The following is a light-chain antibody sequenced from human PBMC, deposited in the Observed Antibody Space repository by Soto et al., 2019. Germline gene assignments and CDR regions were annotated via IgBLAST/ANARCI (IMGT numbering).Light chain of an antibody. CDR3: QQYSSYPTWT. J-gene: IGKJ1*01. CDR1: QSINTW. CDR2: KAS. V-gene: IGKV1-5*03. Sequence: DIQMTQSPSTLSASVGDRVTISCRASQSINTWLAWHQQKPGKAPKLLIYKASSLKSGVPSRFSGSGSGTEFTLTIRSLQPDDFATYYCQQYSSYPTWTFGQGTKVEIK.